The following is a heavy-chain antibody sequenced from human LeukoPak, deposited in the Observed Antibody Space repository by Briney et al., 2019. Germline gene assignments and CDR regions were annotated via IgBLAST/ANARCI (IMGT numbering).Heavy chain of an antibody. D-gene: IGHD2-21*01. Sequence: ASVKVSCKASGYTFTSYYIHWVRQAPGQGLEWMGMINPSGGRTSYAQKFQGRVTMTRDTSTSTVYMELSSLRSEDTAVYYCAREGVISFPQTYNWFDPWGQGTLVTVSS. CDR1: GYTFTSYY. CDR2: INPSGGRT. V-gene: IGHV1-46*01. J-gene: IGHJ5*02. CDR3: AREGVISFPQTYNWFDP.